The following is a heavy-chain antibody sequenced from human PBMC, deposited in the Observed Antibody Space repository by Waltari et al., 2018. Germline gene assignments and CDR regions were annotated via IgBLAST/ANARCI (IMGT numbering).Heavy chain of an antibody. CDR3: ARHRPGGYGMDV. J-gene: IGHJ6*02. Sequence: WMHGVRKVPEKGLVWVSAITSDGSRTRYADSVKGRFTISRDNAKNTLYLQMNSLRAEDTAVYYCARHRPGGYGMDVWGHGTTVTVSS. V-gene: IGHV3-74*01. D-gene: IGHD2-15*01. CDR2: ITSDGSRT. CDR1: W.